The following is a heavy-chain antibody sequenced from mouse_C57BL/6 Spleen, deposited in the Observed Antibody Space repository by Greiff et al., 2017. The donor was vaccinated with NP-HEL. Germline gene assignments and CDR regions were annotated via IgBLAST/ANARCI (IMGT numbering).Heavy chain of an antibody. J-gene: IGHJ2*01. CDR2: IDPSDSYT. V-gene: IGHV1-69*01. Sequence: QVQLQQPGAELVMPGASVKLSCKASGYTFTSYWMHWVKQRPGQGLEWIGEIDPSDSYTNYNQKFKGKSTLTVDKSSSTAYMQLSSLTSEDSAVYYCARGGGTYYVDYWGQGTTLTVSS. CDR1: GYTFTSYW. D-gene: IGHD4-1*01. CDR3: ARGGGTYYVDY.